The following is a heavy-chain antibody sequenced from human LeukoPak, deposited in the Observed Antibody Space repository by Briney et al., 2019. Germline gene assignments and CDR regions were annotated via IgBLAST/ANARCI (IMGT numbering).Heavy chain of an antibody. CDR2: IYTSGST. CDR1: GGSISSGSYY. V-gene: IGHV4-61*02. Sequence: SQTLSLTCTVSGGSISSGSYYWSWIRQPAGKGLQWIGRIYTSGSTNYNPSLKSRVTISVDKSKNQFSLKLSSVTAADTAVYYCARVFTIFGVVHDADAFDIWGQGTMVTVSS. CDR3: ARVFTIFGVVHDADAFDI. J-gene: IGHJ3*02. D-gene: IGHD3-3*01.